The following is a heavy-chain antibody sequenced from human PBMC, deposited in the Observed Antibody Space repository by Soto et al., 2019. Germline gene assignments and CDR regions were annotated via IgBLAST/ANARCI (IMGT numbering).Heavy chain of an antibody. CDR3: ARGRADYNNAYLGRGMDV. J-gene: IGHJ6*02. V-gene: IGHV1-69*12. CDR1: GGTFSNYD. Sequence: QVQLVQSGAEVKKPGSSVKVSCKASGGTFSNYDIIWVRQAPGQGLEWMGGIIPIFVTPNYAQKFKGRVTITADEXTXTXXMELSSLRSEDTAVYYCARGRADYNNAYLGRGMDVWGQGTTVTVSS. D-gene: IGHD4-4*01. CDR2: IIPIFVTP.